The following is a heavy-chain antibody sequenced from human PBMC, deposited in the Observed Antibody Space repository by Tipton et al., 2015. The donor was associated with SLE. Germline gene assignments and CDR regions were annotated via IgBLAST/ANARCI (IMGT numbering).Heavy chain of an antibody. Sequence: SLRLSCAASGFTFDVYTMHWIRQAPGRGLEWVSLINGRGRIAYADSVKGRFIISRDNAKNSLYLQMNSLRAEDTAVYYCARDVSVLIPVGVDASDAHWGQGILVTVSS. CDR3: ARDVSVLIPVGVDASDAH. CDR2: INGRGRIA. J-gene: IGHJ4*02. D-gene: IGHD2-21*01. V-gene: IGHV3-43*01. CDR1: GFTFDVYT.